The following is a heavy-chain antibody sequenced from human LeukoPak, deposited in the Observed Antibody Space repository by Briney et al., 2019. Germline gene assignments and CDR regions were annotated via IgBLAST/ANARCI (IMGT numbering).Heavy chain of an antibody. CDR1: GFTFSSYW. CDR2: IKQDGSEK. J-gene: IGHJ6*03. Sequence: PGGSLRLSCAASGFTFSSYWMSWVRQAPGKGLEWVANIKQDGSEKYYVDSVKGRFTISRDNAKNTVSLQLNNLRIEDTALYYCAKTSLSDPSGHYYYMDVWGKGTTVTVSS. V-gene: IGHV3-7*01. CDR3: AKTSLSDPSGHYYYMDV. D-gene: IGHD3-3*01.